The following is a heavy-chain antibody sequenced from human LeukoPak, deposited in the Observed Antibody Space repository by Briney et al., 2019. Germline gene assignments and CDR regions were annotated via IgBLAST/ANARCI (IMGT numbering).Heavy chain of an antibody. CDR3: AKDFDLDY. Sequence: GGSLRLSCAASGFSFTTHSMNWVRQAPGKGLEWVAFIRYDGSNKYYADSVKGRFTISRDNSKNTLYLQMNSLRAEDTAVYYCAKDFDLDYWGQGTLVTVSS. J-gene: IGHJ4*02. CDR2: IRYDGSNK. V-gene: IGHV3-30*02. CDR1: GFSFTTHS.